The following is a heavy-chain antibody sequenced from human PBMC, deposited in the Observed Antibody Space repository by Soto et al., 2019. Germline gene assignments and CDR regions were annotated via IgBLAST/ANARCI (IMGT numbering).Heavy chain of an antibody. CDR1: GYTFSGYG. CDR2: IGLHNDKT. CDR3: SRDICRPPGSCIDP. Sequence: APVKVSCKASGYTFSGYGINWLRQAPGQGLEWMGWIGLHNDKTSNAQNFQGRVTMTTDTSTNTVYMELRSLRSDDTAVYYCSRDICRPPGSCIDPWGQGTLVTVSS. D-gene: IGHD3-9*01. V-gene: IGHV1-18*01. J-gene: IGHJ5*02.